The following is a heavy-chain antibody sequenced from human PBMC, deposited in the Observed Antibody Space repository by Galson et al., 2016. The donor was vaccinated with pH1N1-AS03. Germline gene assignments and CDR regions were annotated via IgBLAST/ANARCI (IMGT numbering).Heavy chain of an antibody. CDR3: ARGDYCSSTSCFWPPLHGMDV. CDR1: GFTFTNYS. CDR2: ISSSTSYI. J-gene: IGHJ6*02. Sequence: SLRLSCAASGFTFTNYSMNWVRQAPGQGLEWVSSISSSTSYIYYGDSVKGRFTISRDNVKNSLYLQMTSLRAEDTAVYYCARGDYCSSTSCFWPPLHGMDVWGQGTTVTVSS. V-gene: IGHV3-21*01. D-gene: IGHD2-2*01.